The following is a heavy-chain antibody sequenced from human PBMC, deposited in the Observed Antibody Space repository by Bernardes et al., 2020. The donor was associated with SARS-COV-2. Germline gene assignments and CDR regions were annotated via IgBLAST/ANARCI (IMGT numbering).Heavy chain of an antibody. CDR3: AKMVRGVGDFDY. J-gene: IGHJ4*02. V-gene: IGHV3-23*01. CDR1: GFTFSTYA. Sequence: GGSLRLSCAASGFTFSTYAMSWVRQAPGKGLESVSDISGNGASRYYLDSVKGRFTISRDNAKNTLFLQMNNVRVEDTAVYYCAKMVRGVGDFDYWGQGTLVTVSS. CDR2: ISGNGASR. D-gene: IGHD3-10*01.